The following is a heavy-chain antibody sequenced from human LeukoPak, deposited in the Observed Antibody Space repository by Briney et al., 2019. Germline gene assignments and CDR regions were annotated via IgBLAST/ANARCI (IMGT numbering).Heavy chain of an antibody. J-gene: IGHJ4*02. CDR3: AKDRTNYGDYVAVFDY. CDR1: GFTFSSYG. Sequence: GGSLRLSCAASGFTFSSYGMHWVRQAPGKGLEWVAVISYDGSNKYYADSVKGRFTISRDNSKNTLYLQMNSLRAEDTAVNYCAKDRTNYGDYVAVFDYSGQGTLVTVSS. D-gene: IGHD4-17*01. V-gene: IGHV3-30*18. CDR2: ISYDGSNK.